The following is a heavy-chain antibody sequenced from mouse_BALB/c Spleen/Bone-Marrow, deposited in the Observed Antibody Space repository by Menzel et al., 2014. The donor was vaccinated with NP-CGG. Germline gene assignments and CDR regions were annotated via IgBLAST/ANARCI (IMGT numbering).Heavy chain of an antibody. V-gene: IGHV1-5*01. CDR1: GYSFTSYW. Sequence: VQLQQSGTVLARPGASVKMSRKASGYSFTSYWMHWVKQRPGQGLEWIGAIYPGNSDTSYNQKFKGKAKLTAVTSASTAYMELSSLTNEDSAVYYCTRGAYYDYSYYAMDYWSQGTSVTVSS. J-gene: IGHJ4*01. CDR2: IYPGNSDT. CDR3: TRGAYYDYSYYAMDY. D-gene: IGHD2-4*01.